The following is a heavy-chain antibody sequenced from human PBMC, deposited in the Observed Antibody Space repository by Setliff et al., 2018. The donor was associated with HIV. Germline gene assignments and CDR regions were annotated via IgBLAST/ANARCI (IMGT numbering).Heavy chain of an antibody. D-gene: IGHD1-26*01. CDR3: ARQQETYGGSYLPDY. CDR1: GYSFTSYW. J-gene: IGHJ4*02. Sequence: GESLKISCKGSGYSFTSYWIGWVRQMPGKGLEWMGIIYPGDSDTRYSPSFQGQVTISADKSISTAYLQWSSLKASDTAMYYCARQQETYGGSYLPDYWGQGTLVTVSS. V-gene: IGHV5-51*01. CDR2: IYPGDSDT.